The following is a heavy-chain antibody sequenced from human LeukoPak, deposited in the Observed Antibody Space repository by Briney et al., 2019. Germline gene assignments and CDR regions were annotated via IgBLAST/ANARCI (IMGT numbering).Heavy chain of an antibody. D-gene: IGHD6-19*01. CDR3: ARGVGYSSGWYPLEADY. CDR1: GFTFSSHT. V-gene: IGHV3-30*04. CDR2: ISYDGSNK. J-gene: IGHJ4*02. Sequence: GGSLRLSCAASGFTFSSHTMHWVRQAPGKGLEWVAVISYDGSNKYYADSVKGRFTISRDNSKKTPYLQTNSLRAEDTAVYYCARGVGYSSGWYPLEADYWGQGTLVTVSS.